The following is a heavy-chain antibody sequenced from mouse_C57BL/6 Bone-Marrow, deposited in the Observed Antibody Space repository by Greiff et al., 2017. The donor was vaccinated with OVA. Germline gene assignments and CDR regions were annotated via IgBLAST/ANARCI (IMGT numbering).Heavy chain of an antibody. CDR3: ARSALITTVHWYFDV. D-gene: IGHD1-1*01. J-gene: IGHJ1*03. V-gene: IGHV1-53*01. Sequence: QVQLQQPGTELVKPGASVKLSCKASGYTFTSYWMHWVKQRPGQGLGWIGNINPSNGGTNYNEKFKSKATLTVDKSSSTAYMQLSSLTSEDSAVYYCARSALITTVHWYFDVWGTGTTVTVSS. CDR2: INPSNGGT. CDR1: GYTFTSYW.